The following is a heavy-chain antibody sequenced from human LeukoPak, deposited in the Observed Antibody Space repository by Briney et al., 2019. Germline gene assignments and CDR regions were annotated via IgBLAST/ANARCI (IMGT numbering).Heavy chain of an antibody. V-gene: IGHV3-7*01. J-gene: IGHJ5*02. CDR3: ARIVGLGRYYDFWSGYYTGGSWFDP. CDR1: GFTFSSYW. Sequence: PGGSLRLSCAASGFTFSSYWMSWVRQAPGKGLEWVANIKQDGSEKYYVDSVKGRFTISRDNAKNSLYLQMNSLRAEDTAVYYCARIVGLGRYYDFWSGYYTGGSWFDPWGQGTLVTVSS. CDR2: IKQDGSEK. D-gene: IGHD3-3*01.